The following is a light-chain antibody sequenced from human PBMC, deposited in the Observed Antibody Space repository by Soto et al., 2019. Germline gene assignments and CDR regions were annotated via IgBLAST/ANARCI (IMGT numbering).Light chain of an antibody. CDR1: GLAKKY. CDR2: KDR. CDR3: FSAADTNRVI. V-gene: IGLV3-27*01. J-gene: IGLJ2*01. Sequence: SYELTQPSSVSVSPGQTARITCSGDGLAKKYARWFQQKAGQAPILLLYKDRERPPGIPERFSGSSSGTTVTLTISGAQVEDEADHYCFSAADTNRVIFGGGTKLTVL.